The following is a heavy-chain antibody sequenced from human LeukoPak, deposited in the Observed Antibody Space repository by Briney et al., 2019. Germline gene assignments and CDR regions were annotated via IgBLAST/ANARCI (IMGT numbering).Heavy chain of an antibody. J-gene: IGHJ4*02. Sequence: PSETLSLTCAVYGGSFSGYYWSWIRQPPGKGLEWIGEINHSGSTNYNPSLKSRVTISVDTSKNQFSLKLSSVTAADTAVYYCARGRGVGATVFGYWGQGTLVTVSS. V-gene: IGHV4-34*01. CDR3: ARGRGVGATVFGY. CDR2: INHSGST. CDR1: GGSFSGYY. D-gene: IGHD1-26*01.